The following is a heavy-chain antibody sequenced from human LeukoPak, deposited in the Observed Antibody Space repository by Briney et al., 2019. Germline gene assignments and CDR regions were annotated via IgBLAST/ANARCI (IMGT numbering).Heavy chain of an antibody. Sequence: GGSLRLSCAASGFTFSSYAMNWVRQAPGKGLEWVSFISASSNSIYYADSVKGRFTISRDNAKNSLYLQLNSLRAEDTAVYYCVSDLGYCSGGICPYWGQGTLVTVSS. J-gene: IGHJ4*02. D-gene: IGHD2-15*01. CDR2: ISASSNSI. CDR1: GFTFSSYA. CDR3: VSDLGYCSGGICPY. V-gene: IGHV3-21*01.